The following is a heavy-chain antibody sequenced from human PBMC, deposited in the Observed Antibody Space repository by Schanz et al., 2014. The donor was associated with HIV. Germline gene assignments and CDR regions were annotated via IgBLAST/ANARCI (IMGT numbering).Heavy chain of an antibody. CDR3: IRGVPRGSSTGPALRF. CDR1: GFDFSDSY. D-gene: IGHD2-2*01. J-gene: IGHJ4*02. V-gene: IGHV3-11*04. Sequence: QMQLVESGGAVVRPGGSLRLSCAASGFDFSDSYMNWFRQAPGQRLEWLAQIDGGAGRIVHYVDSVKGRFTISRDNGKNTLYLQMSSLRVEDTAVYYCIRGVPRGSSTGPALRFWGQGALVTVSS. CDR2: IDGGAGRIV.